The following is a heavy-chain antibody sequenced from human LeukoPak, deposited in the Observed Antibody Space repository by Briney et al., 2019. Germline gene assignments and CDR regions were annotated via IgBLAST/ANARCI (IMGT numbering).Heavy chain of an antibody. V-gene: IGHV4-61*02. J-gene: IGHJ4*02. CDR2: IYTSGST. CDR3: ARDPGRRYGGAYYSDY. D-gene: IGHD3-16*01. Sequence: KPSQTLSLTCTVSGGSISSGSYYWRWIRQPAGKGLEWIGRIYTSGSTNYNPSLKSRVTISVDTSKNQFSLKLSSVTAADTAVYYCARDPGRRYGGAYYSDYWGQGTLVTVSS. CDR1: GGSISSGSYY.